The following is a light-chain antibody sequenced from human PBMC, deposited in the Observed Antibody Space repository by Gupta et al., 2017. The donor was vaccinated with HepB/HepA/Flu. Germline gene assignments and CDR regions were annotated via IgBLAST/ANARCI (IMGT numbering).Light chain of an antibody. Sequence: EIQLTQSPATLSLSPRERASHGCRASRKVNKNVACYQQKAGQEPRSRTKDAIDRATGIQARVTSSVTGTDSTLTISSLGTEVSADDYGTHRRRRPRTFGEGTKVEIK. V-gene: IGKV3-11*01. CDR3: THRRRRPRT. CDR1: RKVNKN. CDR2: DAI. J-gene: IGKJ2*02.